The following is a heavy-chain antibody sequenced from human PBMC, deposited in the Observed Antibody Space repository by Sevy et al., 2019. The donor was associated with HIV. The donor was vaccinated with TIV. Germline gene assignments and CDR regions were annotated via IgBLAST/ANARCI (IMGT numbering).Heavy chain of an antibody. V-gene: IGHV3-23*01. D-gene: IGHD6-19*01. Sequence: GGSLRLSCEASGFTFRSYAMSWVRQAPGKGLEWVSGIIGSGDNTYYADSVKGRFTVSRDNSKNTLYVQMNSLRAEDTAVYYCAKGVSWLVLGGYFDYWGQGTPVTFSS. CDR3: AKGVSWLVLGGYFDY. CDR2: IIGSGDNT. J-gene: IGHJ4*02. CDR1: GFTFRSYA.